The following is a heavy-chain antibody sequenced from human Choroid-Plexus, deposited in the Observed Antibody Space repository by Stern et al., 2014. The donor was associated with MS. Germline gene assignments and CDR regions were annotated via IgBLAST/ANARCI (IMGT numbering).Heavy chain of an antibody. Sequence: VQLVESGGGVVQPGRPLRLSCVASGFTLGSCAMHWVRQAPGKGLEWVAGVSYDGSNKYYADSVKGRFTISRDNSQNTLYMQMSSLRPEDTAVYYWAKDRQYLTYF. J-gene: IGHJ2*01. CDR2: VSYDGSNK. CDR3: AKDRQYLTYF. CDR1: GFTLGSCA. D-gene: IGHD2/OR15-2a*01. V-gene: IGHV3-30*18.